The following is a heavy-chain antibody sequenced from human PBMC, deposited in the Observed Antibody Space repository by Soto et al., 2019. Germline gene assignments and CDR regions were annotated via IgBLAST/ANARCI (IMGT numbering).Heavy chain of an antibody. D-gene: IGHD1-26*01. Sequence: EVQLLESGGGLVQPGGSLRLSCAASGFTFSSYAMRWVRQAPGKGLEWVSAISGSGGSTYYADSVKGRFTISRDNSKNSLYLQMNSLRAEDTAVYYCARRGSGSDYDYWCQGTLVTVYS. CDR2: ISGSGGST. J-gene: IGHJ4*02. V-gene: IGHV3-23*01. CDR3: ARRGSGSDYDY. CDR1: GFTFSSYA.